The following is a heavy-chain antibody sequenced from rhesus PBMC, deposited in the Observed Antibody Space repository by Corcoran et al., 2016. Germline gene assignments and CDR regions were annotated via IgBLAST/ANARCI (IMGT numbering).Heavy chain of an antibody. CDR3: ARASPRYSSGFDY. J-gene: IGHJ4*01. CDR1: GGSISSSNW. CDR2: IYGGRGST. V-gene: IGHV4S7*01. Sequence: QVQLQESGPGLVKPSETLSLTCAVSGGSISSSNWWSWIRQSPGQGLEWIGYIYGGRGSTSCNPSLKSRVTMSTDTSKNQFSLKMSSVTAADTAVYYCARASPRYSSGFDYWGQGVLVTVSS. D-gene: IGHD2-8*01.